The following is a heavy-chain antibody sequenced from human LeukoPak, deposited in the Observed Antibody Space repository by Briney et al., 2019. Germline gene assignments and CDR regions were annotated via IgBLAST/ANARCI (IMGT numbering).Heavy chain of an antibody. V-gene: IGHV7-4-1*02. D-gene: IGHD1-14*01. CDR1: GYTFTDYT. CDR2: INTNTGNP. CDR3: ARGGPHDY. J-gene: IGHJ4*02. Sequence: ASVKVSCKASGYTFTDYTVNWVRQAPGQGLEWMGWINTNTGNPTYAQDFTGRFVFSLDTSVTTAYLQISGLKAEDSAIYYCARGGPHDYWGQGTLVTVSS.